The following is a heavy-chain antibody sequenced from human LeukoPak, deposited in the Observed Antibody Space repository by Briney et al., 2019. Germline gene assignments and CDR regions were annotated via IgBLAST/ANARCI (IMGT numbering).Heavy chain of an antibody. CDR2: ISYDGSNK. D-gene: IGHD2-8*01. CDR3: AKSPSLHVMVYARWFDP. J-gene: IGHJ5*02. CDR1: GFTFRSDA. Sequence: GRSLRLSCAASGFTFRSDAMHWVRQAPGKGLEWVAVISYDGSNKYCEGSVKGRFPISGENSRNTLFLQMTSLRAEDTAVYYEAKSPSLHVMVYARWFDPWGQGTLVTVSS. V-gene: IGHV3-30*18.